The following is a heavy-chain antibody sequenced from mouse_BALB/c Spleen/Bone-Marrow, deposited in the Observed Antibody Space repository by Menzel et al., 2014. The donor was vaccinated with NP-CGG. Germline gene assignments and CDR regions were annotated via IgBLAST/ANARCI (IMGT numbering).Heavy chain of an antibody. V-gene: IGHV1S81*02. Sequence: VQLQQSGAELAKPGASVKLSCKPSGYTFTSYWIHWVKQGPGQGLEWIGEINPVNGRTDYNEKFKNKATLTVDKSSSTSYIHLSWLTSEYAVLYFYTRLDVWYFDDWGSGTTFTVSS. J-gene: IGHJ1*01. CDR3: TRLDVWYFDD. CDR2: INPVNGRT. CDR1: GYTFTSYW.